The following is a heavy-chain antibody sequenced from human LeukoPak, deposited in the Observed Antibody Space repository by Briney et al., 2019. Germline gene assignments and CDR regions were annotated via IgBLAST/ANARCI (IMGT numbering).Heavy chain of an antibody. CDR2: IYYSGST. D-gene: IGHD5-18*01. CDR1: GGSISSYY. Sequence: SETLSLTCTVSGGSISSYYWSWIRQPPGKGLEWIGYIYYSGSTNYNPSLKSRVTISVDTSKNQFSLKLSSVTAADTAVYYCATVDTAMVVGYWGQGTLVTVSS. V-gene: IGHV4-59*01. CDR3: ATVDTAMVVGY. J-gene: IGHJ4*02.